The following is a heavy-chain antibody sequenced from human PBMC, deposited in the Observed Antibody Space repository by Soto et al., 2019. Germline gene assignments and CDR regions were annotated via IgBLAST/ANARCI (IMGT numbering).Heavy chain of an antibody. J-gene: IGHJ4*02. CDR1: GGSISSYY. D-gene: IGHD6-19*01. V-gene: IGHV4-59*08. CDR3: VMGGVAGLFDY. CDR2: IYYSGST. Sequence: KASETLSLTCTVSGGSISSYYWSWIRQPPGKGLEWIGYIYYSGSTNYNPSLKSRVTISVDTSKNQFSLKLSSVTAADTAVYYCVMGGVAGLFDYWGQGTLVTVSS.